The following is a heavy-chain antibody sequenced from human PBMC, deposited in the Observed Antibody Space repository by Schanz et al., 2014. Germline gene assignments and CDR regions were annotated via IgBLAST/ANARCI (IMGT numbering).Heavy chain of an antibody. CDR1: GFRFDDYA. D-gene: IGHD1-1*01. V-gene: IGHV3-9*01. Sequence: EVQLLESGGGLVQPGGSLRLSCAASGFRFDDYAMHWVRQAPGKGLEWVSGMSWNAGSLGYGDSVKGRFTISRDNAKNSLYLQMNGLRAEDTAVFYCARDGAELYYFDDWGQGTLVTVSS. J-gene: IGHJ4*02. CDR3: ARDGAELYYFDD. CDR2: MSWNAGSL.